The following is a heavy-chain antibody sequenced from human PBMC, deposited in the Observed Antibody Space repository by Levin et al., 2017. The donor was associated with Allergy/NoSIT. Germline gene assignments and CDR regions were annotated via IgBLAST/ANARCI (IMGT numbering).Heavy chain of an antibody. Sequence: GESLKISCAASGFTFSSYSMTWVRQAPGKGLEWVSSISSRSSYIYYADSVKGRFTISRDNAKNSLYLQMNSLRAEDTAVYYCARVWINSGYDYWGQGTLVTVSS. CDR3: ARVWINSGYDY. CDR2: ISSRSSYI. J-gene: IGHJ4*02. V-gene: IGHV3-21*01. D-gene: IGHD5-12*01. CDR1: GFTFSSYS.